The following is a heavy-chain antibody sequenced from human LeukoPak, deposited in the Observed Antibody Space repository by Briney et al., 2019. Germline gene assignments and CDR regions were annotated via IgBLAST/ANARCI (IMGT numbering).Heavy chain of an antibody. Sequence: SETLSLTCAVDGGSFSGYYWSWIRQPPGKGLEWIGEINHSGSTNYNPSLKSRVTISVDTSKNQFSLKLRSVTAADTAVYSCARDRFDAFAIWGQGTMVTVSS. CDR2: INHSGST. J-gene: IGHJ3*02. CDR3: ARDRFDAFAI. CDR1: GGSFSGYY. D-gene: IGHD1-14*01. V-gene: IGHV4-34*01.